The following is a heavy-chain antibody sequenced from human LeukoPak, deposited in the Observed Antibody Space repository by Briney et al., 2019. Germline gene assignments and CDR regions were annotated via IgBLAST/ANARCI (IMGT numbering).Heavy chain of an antibody. CDR1: GGSISSYY. V-gene: IGHV4-59*08. CDR2: IYYSGST. CDR3: ARRESSGFFDY. J-gene: IGHJ4*02. D-gene: IGHD6-19*01. Sequence: SETLSLTCTVSGGSISSYYWSWIRQPPGKGLEWIGYIYYSGSTSYNPSLNSRVTISLDTSKNQFSLNLSSVTAADTAVYYCARRESSGFFDYWAREPWSPSPQ.